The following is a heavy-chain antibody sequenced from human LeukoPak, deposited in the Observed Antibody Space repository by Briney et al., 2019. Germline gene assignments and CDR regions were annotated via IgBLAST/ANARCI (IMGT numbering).Heavy chain of an antibody. CDR3: AKAMTTVTNWFDP. CDR2: ISSSGNTI. CDR1: EFTFSSYS. V-gene: IGHV3-48*04. J-gene: IGHJ5*02. Sequence: GGSLRLSCAASEFTFSSYSMNWVRQAPGKGLEWVSYISSSGNTIYYADSVKGRFTISRDNAKNSLYLQMNSLRAEDTAVYYCAKAMTTVTNWFDPWGQGTLVTVSS. D-gene: IGHD4-11*01.